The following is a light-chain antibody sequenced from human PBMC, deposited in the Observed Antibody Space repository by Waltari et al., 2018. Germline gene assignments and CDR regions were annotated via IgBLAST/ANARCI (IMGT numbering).Light chain of an antibody. Sequence: EIVLTQSPATLSLSPGERATLSCSASQSVDTYLAWYQHKPGQVPRLLIYDASNRATGIPARFSGSGSWADFTLIISSLEPEDFAVYYCHQRSNWPLTFGGGTKVEIK. CDR3: HQRSNWPLT. V-gene: IGKV3-11*01. J-gene: IGKJ4*01. CDR1: QSVDTY. CDR2: DAS.